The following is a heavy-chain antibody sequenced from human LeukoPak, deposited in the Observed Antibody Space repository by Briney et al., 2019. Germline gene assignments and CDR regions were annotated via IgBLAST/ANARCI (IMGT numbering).Heavy chain of an antibody. V-gene: IGHV1-18*01. CDR2: ISAYNGNT. J-gene: IGHJ4*02. D-gene: IGHD3-9*01. CDR3: ARVPPGLRYFDWFTHSGSTQYFDY. CDR1: GYTFTSYG. Sequence: GASVKVSCKASGYTFTSYGISWVRQAPGQGLEWMGWISAYNGNTNYAQKLQGRVTMTTDTSTSTAYMELRSLRSDDTAVYYCARVPPGLRYFDWFTHSGSTQYFDYWGQGTLVTVSS.